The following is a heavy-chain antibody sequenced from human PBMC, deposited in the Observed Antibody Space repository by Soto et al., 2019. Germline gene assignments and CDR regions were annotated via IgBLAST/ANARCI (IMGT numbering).Heavy chain of an antibody. J-gene: IGHJ6*03. V-gene: IGHV4-59*08. D-gene: IGHD3-3*01. CDR3: ARHDDFWSGYYLPVLGKYYYYYYMDV. Sequence: TSDTLSLTCTVSGGSISSYYWSWIRQPPGKGLEWIGYIYYSGSTNYNPSLKSRVTISVDTSKNQFSLKLSSVTAADTAVYYCARHDDFWSGYYLPVLGKYYYYYYMDVWGKGTTVPVSS. CDR1: GGSISSYY. CDR2: IYYSGST.